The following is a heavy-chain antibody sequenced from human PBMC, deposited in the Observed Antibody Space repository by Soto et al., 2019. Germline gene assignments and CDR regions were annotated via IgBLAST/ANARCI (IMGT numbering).Heavy chain of an antibody. CDR2: IYYSGST. Sequence: PSETLSITSTVSSGSICSGDYYGSWIRQPPGKGLEWIGYIYYSGSTYYNPSLKSRVTISVDTSKNQFSLKLSSVTAADTAVYYCAAYCSSTSCPFPNWFDPWGQGPLVTVSS. CDR3: AAYCSSTSCPFPNWFDP. J-gene: IGHJ5*02. D-gene: IGHD2-2*01. CDR1: SGSICSGDYY. V-gene: IGHV4-30-4*01.